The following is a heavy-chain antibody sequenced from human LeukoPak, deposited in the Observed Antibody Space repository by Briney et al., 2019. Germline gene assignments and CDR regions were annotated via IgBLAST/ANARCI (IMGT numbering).Heavy chain of an antibody. J-gene: IGHJ4*02. Sequence: SETLSLTCSVLGGSISSADYYWSWIRQHPEKGLEWIGCIAYTGSTYYNPSLKSRVSISAGTSTNQFSLKLSSVTAADTAVYYCTLMLRGVIDWGQGTLVTVSS. CDR2: IAYTGST. D-gene: IGHD3-10*01. CDR3: TLMLRGVID. CDR1: GGSISSADYY. V-gene: IGHV4-31*03.